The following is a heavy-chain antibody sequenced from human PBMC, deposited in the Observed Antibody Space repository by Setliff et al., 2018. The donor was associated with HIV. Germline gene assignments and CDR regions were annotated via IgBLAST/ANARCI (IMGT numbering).Heavy chain of an antibody. V-gene: IGHV1-18*04. D-gene: IGHD6-19*01. CDR2: ISVYNGNT. Sequence: GASVKVSCKASGYTFTGYYMHWVRQAPGQGLEWMGWISVYNGNTNYAQKVQGRVTMTTDRSTKAAYLDLGSLRPDDTAVYYCARDLYTSGWPNWFDPWGPGTLVTVSS. CDR1: GYTFTGYY. J-gene: IGHJ5*02. CDR3: ARDLYTSGWPNWFDP.